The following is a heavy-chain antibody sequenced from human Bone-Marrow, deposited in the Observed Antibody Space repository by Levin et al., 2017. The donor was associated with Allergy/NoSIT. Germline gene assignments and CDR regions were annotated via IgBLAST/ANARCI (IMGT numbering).Heavy chain of an antibody. Sequence: SETLSLTCTVSGGSISPGNFYWSWIRQHPGTGLEWLGYIYYSGSTYYNPSLRGRLTMSVDTSKHQFSLKLNSVTAADTAVYYCAKSGNHWYFDLWGRGALVTVSS. J-gene: IGHJ2*01. V-gene: IGHV4-31*03. CDR2: IYYSGST. D-gene: IGHD1-14*01. CDR3: AKSGNHWYFDL. CDR1: GGSISPGNFY.